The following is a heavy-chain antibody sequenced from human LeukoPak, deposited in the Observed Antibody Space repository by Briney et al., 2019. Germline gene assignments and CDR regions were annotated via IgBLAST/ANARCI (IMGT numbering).Heavy chain of an antibody. J-gene: IGHJ6*03. CDR1: GGSISSYY. D-gene: IGHD2-2*01. V-gene: IGHV4-39*07. Sequence: SETLSLTCTVSGGSISSYYWGWIRQPPGKGLEWIGSIYYSGNTYYNPSLRSRVTISLDTSKNQFSLKLSSVTAADTAVYYCARTTEGYCSSASCFGFSYSYYMDVWGKGTTVTISS. CDR2: IYYSGNT. CDR3: ARTTEGYCSSASCFGFSYSYYMDV.